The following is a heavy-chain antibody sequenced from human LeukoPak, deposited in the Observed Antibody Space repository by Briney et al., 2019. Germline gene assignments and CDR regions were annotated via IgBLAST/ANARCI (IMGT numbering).Heavy chain of an antibody. D-gene: IGHD2-2*01. J-gene: IGHJ4*02. CDR2: ISYSGGNT. CDR3: EKTGRNSCYAVSCYFDY. Sequence: GGSLTLSCTASRFTFNDYYMSWVPQAPGKGLEWFSAISYSGGNTYYAVSVKGRFTLSRHNSEHALYLQMKTLRAEHTRVYYCEKTGRNSCYAVSCYFDYWGQGTLVTVSS. V-gene: IGHV3-23*01. CDR1: RFTFNDYY.